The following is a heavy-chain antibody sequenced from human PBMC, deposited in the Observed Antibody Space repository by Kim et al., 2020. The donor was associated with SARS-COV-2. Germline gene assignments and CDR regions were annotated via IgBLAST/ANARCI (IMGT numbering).Heavy chain of an antibody. D-gene: IGHD3-22*01. CDR1: GYSFTSYW. Sequence: GESLKISCKGSGYSFTSYWIGRVRQMPGKGLEWMGIIYPGDSDTRYSPSFQGQVTISADKSISTAYLQWSSLKASDTAMYYCARLSLGCSGYYYSYYYYGMDVWGQGTTVTVSS. J-gene: IGHJ6*02. CDR2: IYPGDSDT. V-gene: IGHV5-51*01. CDR3: ARLSLGCSGYYYSYYYYGMDV.